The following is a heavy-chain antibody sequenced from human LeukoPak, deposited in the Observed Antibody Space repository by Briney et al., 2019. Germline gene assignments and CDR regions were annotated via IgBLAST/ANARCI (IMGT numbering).Heavy chain of an antibody. J-gene: IGHJ5*02. CDR2: IYYSGST. V-gene: IGHV4-39*01. Sequence: PSETLSLTCTVSGGSISSSSYYWGWIRQPPGKGLEWIGSIYYSGSTYYNPSLKSRVTISVDTSKNQFSLKLSSVTAADTAVYCCARGSAYYDSSGYYYETFNWFDPWGQGTLVTVSS. CDR1: GGSISSSSYY. D-gene: IGHD3-22*01. CDR3: ARGSAYYDSSGYYYETFNWFDP.